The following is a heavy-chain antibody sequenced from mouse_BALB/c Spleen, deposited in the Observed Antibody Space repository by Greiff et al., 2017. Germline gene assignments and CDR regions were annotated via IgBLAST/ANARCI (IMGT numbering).Heavy chain of an antibody. CDR3: ARQYYDYGYYFDD. D-gene: IGHD2-4*01. Sequence: EVMLVESGGDLVKPGGSLKLSCAASGFTFSSYGMSWVRQTPDKRLEWVATISSGGSYTYYPDSVKGRFTISRDNAKNTLYLQMSSLKSEDTAMYYCARQYYDYGYYFDDWGQGTTLTVSS. CDR2: ISSGGSYT. J-gene: IGHJ2*01. V-gene: IGHV5-6*01. CDR1: GFTFSSYG.